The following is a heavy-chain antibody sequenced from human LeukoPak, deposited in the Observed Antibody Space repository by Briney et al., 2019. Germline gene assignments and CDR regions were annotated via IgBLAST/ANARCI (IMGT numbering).Heavy chain of an antibody. V-gene: IGHV3-49*03. CDR2: LGSKASGGKT. CDR3: TRWNTVSYYDF. J-gene: IGHJ4*02. D-gene: IGHD4-17*01. CDR1: GFTFSDYA. Sequence: GGSLRLSCTGSGFTFSDYALTWLRQAPGKGLEWVASLGSKASGGKTEYAASAKGRFSISRDDSKSTAYLQMDGLKNDDSAVFYCTRWNTVSYYDFWGQGTLVSVSS.